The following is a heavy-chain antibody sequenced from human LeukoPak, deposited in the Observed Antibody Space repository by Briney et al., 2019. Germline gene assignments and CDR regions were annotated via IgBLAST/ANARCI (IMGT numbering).Heavy chain of an antibody. D-gene: IGHD1-26*01. V-gene: IGHV4-38-2*02. J-gene: IGHJ4*02. Sequence: SETLSLTCTVSGYSISSGYYWGWIRQPPGKGLEWIGSIYHSGSTYYNPSLKSRVTISVDTSKNQFSLKLSSVTAADTAVYYCATSIVGDYFDYWGQGTLVTVSS. CDR1: GYSISSGYY. CDR2: IYHSGST. CDR3: ATSIVGDYFDY.